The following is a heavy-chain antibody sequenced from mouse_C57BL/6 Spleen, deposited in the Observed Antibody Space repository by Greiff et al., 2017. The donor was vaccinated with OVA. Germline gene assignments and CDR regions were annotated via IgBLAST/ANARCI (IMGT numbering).Heavy chain of an antibody. CDR1: GYTFTDYY. CDR2: INSKNGGT. D-gene: IGHD4-1*01. V-gene: IGHV1-26*01. J-gene: IGHJ2*01. CDR3: ARSGY. Sequence: EVQLQQSGPELVKPGASVKISCKASGYTFTDYYMNWVKQSHGKSLEWIGDINSKNGGTSYNQKFKGKATLTVDTSSSTAYMQLSSLTSEGSAVYYCARSGYWGQGTTLTVSS.